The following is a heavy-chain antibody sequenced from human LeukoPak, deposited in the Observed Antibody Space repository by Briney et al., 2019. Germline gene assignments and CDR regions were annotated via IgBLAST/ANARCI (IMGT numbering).Heavy chain of an antibody. V-gene: IGHV3-23*01. Sequence: GGSLRLSCAASGFTFSSYAMSWVRQARGKGLDWVASGGGSGQNTYYGNFVRGRFITSTDDSKNTLYLQINSLRAENTALYFCAKWAGDETHSRDYYGPLDYWGQGSLVTVSS. CDR1: GFTFSSYA. CDR3: AKWAGDETHSRDYYGPLDY. J-gene: IGHJ4*02. CDR2: GGGSGQNT. D-gene: IGHD3-3*01.